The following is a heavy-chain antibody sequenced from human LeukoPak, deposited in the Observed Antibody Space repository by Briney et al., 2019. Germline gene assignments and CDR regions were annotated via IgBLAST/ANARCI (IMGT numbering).Heavy chain of an antibody. Sequence: KPSETLSLTCTVSGGSISSYYWSWIRQPAGKGLEWIGRIYTSGSTNYNPSLKSRVIMSVDTSKNQFSLKLSSVTAADTAVYYCARVRSSSYYYYGMDVWGQGTTVTVSS. D-gene: IGHD2-2*01. CDR2: IYTSGST. CDR3: ARVRSSSYYYYGMDV. CDR1: GGSISSYY. V-gene: IGHV4-4*07. J-gene: IGHJ6*02.